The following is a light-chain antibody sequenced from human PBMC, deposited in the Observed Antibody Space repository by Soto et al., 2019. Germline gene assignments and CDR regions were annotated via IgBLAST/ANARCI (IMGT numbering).Light chain of an antibody. CDR2: NNN. Sequence: QSVLNQPPSASGTPGQRITISCSGSSSNLGSNYVFWYQQLPGAAPKLIIYNNNQRPSGVPDRFSGSKSGTSASLAISGLRSEDEADYYCAAWDDSLSGVLFGGGTKLTVL. V-gene: IGLV1-47*02. CDR1: SSNLGSNY. J-gene: IGLJ3*02. CDR3: AAWDDSLSGVL.